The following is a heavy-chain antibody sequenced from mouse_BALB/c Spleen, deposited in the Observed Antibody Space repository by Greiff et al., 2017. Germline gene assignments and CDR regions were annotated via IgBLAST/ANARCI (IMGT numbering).Heavy chain of an antibody. CDR2: INPSSGYT. CDR3: ARETAYGNHAFDY. J-gene: IGHJ2*01. V-gene: IGHV1S26*01. D-gene: IGHD2-1*01. Sequence: QVQLQQSGAELVRPGASVKISCKAFGYTFTNHHINWVKQRPGQGLDWIGYINPSSGYTNYNQKFKDKATLTADKSSSTAYMQLSSLTSEDSAVYYCARETAYGNHAFDYWGQGTTLTVSS. CDR1: GYTFTNHH.